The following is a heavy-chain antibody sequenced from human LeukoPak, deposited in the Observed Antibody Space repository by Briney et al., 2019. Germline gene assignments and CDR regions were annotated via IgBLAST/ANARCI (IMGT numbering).Heavy chain of an antibody. Sequence: SGTLSLTCTVSGGSISSGSYYWSWIRQPAGKGLEWIGRIYTSGSTNYNPSLKSRVTISVDTSKNQFSLKLSSVTAADTAVYYCARDYCTNGVCSRGWFDPWGQGTLVTVSS. J-gene: IGHJ5*02. CDR3: ARDYCTNGVCSRGWFDP. CDR2: IYTSGST. D-gene: IGHD2-8*01. V-gene: IGHV4-61*02. CDR1: GGSISSGSYY.